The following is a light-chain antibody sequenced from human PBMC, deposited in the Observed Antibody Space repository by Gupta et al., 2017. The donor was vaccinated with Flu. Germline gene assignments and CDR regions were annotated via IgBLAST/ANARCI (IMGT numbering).Light chain of an antibody. J-gene: IGLJ1*01. CDR3: CSYAGSYTLWV. V-gene: IGLV2-11*01. CDR2: DVS. Sequence: QSALTQPRSVSGSPGQSVTISCTGTSSDVGGYNYVSWYQQHPGKAPKLMMYDVSKRPSGVPDRFSGSKSGTTASLNISGLQAEDEADYYCCSYAGSYTLWVFGTGTKLTVL. CDR1: SSDVGGYNY.